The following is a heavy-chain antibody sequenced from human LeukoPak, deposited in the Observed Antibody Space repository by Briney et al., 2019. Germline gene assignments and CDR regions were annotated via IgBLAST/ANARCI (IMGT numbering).Heavy chain of an antibody. V-gene: IGHV3-48*03. D-gene: IGHD3-10*01. Sequence: PGGSLRLSCAASGFSFSASEMNWVRQAPGKGLEWVSYISSSGGPKFYADSVRGRFTVSRDNAKNSLYLQINSLRVEDTAVYYCARIRRVFDIWGQGTMATVSS. CDR2: ISSSGGPK. J-gene: IGHJ3*02. CDR1: GFSFSASE. CDR3: ARIRRVFDI.